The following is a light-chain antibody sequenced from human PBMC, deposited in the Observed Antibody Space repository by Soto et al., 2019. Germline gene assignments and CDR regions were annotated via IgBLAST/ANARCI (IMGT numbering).Light chain of an antibody. CDR3: QQYNNWLT. Sequence: EIVMTQSPATLSVSPGERVTLSCRASQNVNNNLAWHQQKPGQTPRLLIWGASTRATGIPERFSGSGSGTEFTLTISRLQSEDSAVYYCQQYNNWLTFGGGTKVEI. CDR2: GAS. V-gene: IGKV3-15*01. J-gene: IGKJ4*01. CDR1: QNVNNN.